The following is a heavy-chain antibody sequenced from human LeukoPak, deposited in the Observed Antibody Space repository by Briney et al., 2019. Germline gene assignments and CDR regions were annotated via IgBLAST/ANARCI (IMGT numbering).Heavy chain of an antibody. CDR1: GNYW. J-gene: IGHJ4*02. D-gene: IGHD2-2*01. V-gene: IGHV3-74*01. CDR2: INSDGSWT. Sequence: GGSLRLSCAASGNYWMHWVRQAPGKGLVWVSHINSDGSWTGYADSVKGRFTISKDNAKNTVYLQMDNLRAEDTAVYYCVSFYETYWGRGTLVTVSS. CDR3: VSFYETY.